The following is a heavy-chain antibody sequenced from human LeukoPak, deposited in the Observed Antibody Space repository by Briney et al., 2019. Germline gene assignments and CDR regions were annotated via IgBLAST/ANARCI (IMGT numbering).Heavy chain of an antibody. CDR2: IYPGDSDT. CDR3: ARRASSEEYFQH. CDR1: GYSFTTYW. V-gene: IGHV5-51*01. Sequence: GESLKISCKGSGYSFTTYWIAWVRQMPGKGLEWMGIIYPGDSDTRYSPSFQGQVTIPADKSISTAYLQWSSLKASDNAIYYCARRASSEEYFQHWGQGTLVTVSS. J-gene: IGHJ1*01. D-gene: IGHD6-13*01.